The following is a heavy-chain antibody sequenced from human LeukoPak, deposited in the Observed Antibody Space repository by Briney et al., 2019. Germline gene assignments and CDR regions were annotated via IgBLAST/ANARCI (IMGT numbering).Heavy chain of an antibody. J-gene: IGHJ4*02. CDR2: IYPGGNP. CDR3: AKDTSLGLGRFDF. CDR1: GFTVRDNY. D-gene: IGHD7-27*01. V-gene: IGHV3-53*01. Sequence: GGSLRLSCAASGFTVRDNYMSWVRQAPGKGLEWVSVIYPGGNPYYPDSVKGRFTISRDDSKNTLYLQMNSLRAEDTAVYYCAKDTSLGLGRFDFWGQGTLVTVSS.